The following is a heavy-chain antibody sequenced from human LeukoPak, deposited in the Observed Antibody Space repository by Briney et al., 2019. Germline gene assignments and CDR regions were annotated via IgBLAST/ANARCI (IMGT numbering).Heavy chain of an antibody. Sequence: SETLSLTCAVYGGSFSGYYWSWIRQTPGKGLEWLGEINHSGSTNFNPSLKSRVTISVDTSKNHFSLKLSSVTAADTALYYCARVSYYYDPDGFDIWGQGTMVTVSS. CDR1: GGSFSGYY. J-gene: IGHJ3*02. CDR2: INHSGST. CDR3: ARVSYYYDPDGFDI. D-gene: IGHD3-22*01. V-gene: IGHV4-34*01.